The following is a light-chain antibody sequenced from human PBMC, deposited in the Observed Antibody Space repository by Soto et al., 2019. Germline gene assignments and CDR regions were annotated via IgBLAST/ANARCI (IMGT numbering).Light chain of an antibody. J-gene: IGKJ4*01. CDR2: DAS. V-gene: IGKV3-11*01. CDR3: QQRSNWLALT. CDR1: QSVSSY. Sequence: EIVLTQSPATLSLSPGERATLSCRSSQSVSSYLAGYQQKPCQAHRLLIYDASNRATGIPARFSGSGSGTDFTLTISRLEPEEYAVYYCQQRSNWLALTFGGGTKVEIK.